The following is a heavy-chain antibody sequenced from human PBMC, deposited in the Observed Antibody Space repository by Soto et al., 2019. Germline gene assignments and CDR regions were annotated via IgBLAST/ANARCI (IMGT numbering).Heavy chain of an antibody. Sequence: GGSLRLSCAASGFTFSSYSMNWVRQAPGKGLEWVSSISSSSSYIYYADSVKGRFTISRDNAKNSLYLQMNSLRAEDTAVYYCARVLHLGELSLFSHGLWGQGTLVTVSS. V-gene: IGHV3-21*01. CDR3: ARVLHLGELSLFSHGL. CDR2: ISSSSSYI. J-gene: IGHJ4*02. CDR1: GFTFSSYS. D-gene: IGHD3-16*02.